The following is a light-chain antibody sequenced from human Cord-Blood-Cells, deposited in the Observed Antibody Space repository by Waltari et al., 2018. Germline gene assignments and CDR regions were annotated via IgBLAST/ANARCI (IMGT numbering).Light chain of an antibody. CDR1: KLGDKY. V-gene: IGLV3-1*01. CDR2: QDS. J-gene: IGLJ2*01. CDR3: QAWDSSTAVV. Sequence: SYELTQHPSVSVSPGQTASITCSGDKLGDKYACWYQQKTGQSPVLVIYQDSKRPSGIPERFSGSNSGNTATLTISGTQAMDEADYYCQAWDSSTAVVFGGGTKLTVL.